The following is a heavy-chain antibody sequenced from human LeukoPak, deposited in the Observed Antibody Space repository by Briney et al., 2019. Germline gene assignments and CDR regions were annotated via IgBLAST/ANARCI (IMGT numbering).Heavy chain of an antibody. CDR2: IYSTGIT. J-gene: IGHJ5*02. Sequence: SGALSFTCTVSGGSINTYYWSWIRQPAEKGLEWIGRIYSTGITTYNPSLKGRVTMSVDTSKNQFSLKLSSVTAADTAVYYCARPQSGLGWFDPWGQGILVTVSS. CDR1: GGSINTYY. CDR3: ARPQSGLGWFDP. V-gene: IGHV4-4*07.